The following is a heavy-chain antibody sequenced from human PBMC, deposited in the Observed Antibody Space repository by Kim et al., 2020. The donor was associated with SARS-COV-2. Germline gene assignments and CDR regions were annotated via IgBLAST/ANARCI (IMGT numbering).Heavy chain of an antibody. CDR1: GGTFSSYG. Sequence: SVKVSCKASGGTFSSYGINWVRQAPGQGLEWMGGIIPMYGTANYAQKFQGRVTITADESTGTAYMDLSSLRSEDTAVYYCARGSDYYDSSGFRPRTPPFDYWGQGTLVIVSS. D-gene: IGHD3-22*01. CDR2: IIPMYGTA. V-gene: IGHV1-69*13. CDR3: ARGSDYYDSSGFRPRTPPFDY. J-gene: IGHJ4*02.